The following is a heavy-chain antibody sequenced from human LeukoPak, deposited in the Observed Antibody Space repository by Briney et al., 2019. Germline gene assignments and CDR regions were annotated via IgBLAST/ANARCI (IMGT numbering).Heavy chain of an antibody. CDR2: INHSGST. CDR1: GGSFSGYY. V-gene: IGHV4-34*01. CDR3: ASSIAAAGHDYFDY. J-gene: IGHJ4*02. D-gene: IGHD6-13*01. Sequence: SETLSLTCAVYGGSFSGYYRSWIRQPPGKGLEWIGEINHSGSTNYNPSLKSRVTISVDTSKNQFSLKLSSVTAADTAVYYCASSIAAAGHDYFDYWGQGTLVTVSS.